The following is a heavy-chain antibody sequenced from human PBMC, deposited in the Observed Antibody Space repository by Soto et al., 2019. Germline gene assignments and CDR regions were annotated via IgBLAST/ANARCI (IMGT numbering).Heavy chain of an antibody. Sequence: EVQLVESGGGLVQPGGSLRLSCAASGLTFSSYWMHWVRQAPGKGLVWVSRINSDGSSTNYADSVKGRFTISRDNAKNTLYRQMNSLSAEDTAVDYCELSYTGTTDYWGQGTLVTVSS. CDR1: GLTFSSYW. CDR3: ELSYTGTTDY. D-gene: IGHD4-17*01. J-gene: IGHJ4*02. V-gene: IGHV3-74*01. CDR2: INSDGSST.